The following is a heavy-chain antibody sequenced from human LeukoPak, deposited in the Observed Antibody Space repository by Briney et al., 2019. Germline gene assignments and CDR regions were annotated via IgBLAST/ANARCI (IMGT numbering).Heavy chain of an antibody. J-gene: IGHJ3*02. Sequence: GGTLRLSCAASGFTFNNYGLTWVRQAPGKGLEWVSAISGSGGSTYYADSVKGRFTISRDNSKNTLYLQMNSLRAEDTAVYYCARRDIVVVPAAIFGAFDIWGQGTMVTVSS. D-gene: IGHD2-2*02. CDR3: ARRDIVVVPAAIFGAFDI. CDR2: ISGSGGST. V-gene: IGHV3-23*01. CDR1: GFTFNNYG.